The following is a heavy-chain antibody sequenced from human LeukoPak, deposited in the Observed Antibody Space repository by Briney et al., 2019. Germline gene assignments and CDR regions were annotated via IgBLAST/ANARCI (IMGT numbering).Heavy chain of an antibody. V-gene: IGHV3-15*01. CDR1: GFTFSNAW. Sequence: PGGSLRLSCAASGFTFSNAWLTWVRQAPGKGLEWVGRIKSKTDGETTDYAAPVKGRFTISRDDSKNTLYLQMNSLKTEDTAVYYCTTVYTPDYADFDYWGQGTLVTVSS. CDR3: TTVYTPDYADFDY. CDR2: IKSKTDGETT. J-gene: IGHJ4*02. D-gene: IGHD4-17*01.